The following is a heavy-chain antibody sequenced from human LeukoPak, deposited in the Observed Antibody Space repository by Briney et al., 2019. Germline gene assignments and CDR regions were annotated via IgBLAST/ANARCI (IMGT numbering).Heavy chain of an antibody. V-gene: IGHV3-23*01. J-gene: IGHJ6*02. D-gene: IGHD6-19*01. CDR3: ARDVVQGAVAGTGPHPNYYYYGMDV. Sequence: PGGSLRLSCAASGFTFSSYAMNWVRQAPGKGLEWVSTISGSGGSTYYADSVKGRFTISRDNSKNTLYLQMNSLRAEDTAVYYCARDVVQGAVAGTGPHPNYYYYGMDVWGQGTTVTVSS. CDR2: ISGSGGST. CDR1: GFTFSSYA.